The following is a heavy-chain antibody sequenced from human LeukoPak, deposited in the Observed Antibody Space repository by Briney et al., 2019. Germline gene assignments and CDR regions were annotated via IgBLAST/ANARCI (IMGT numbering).Heavy chain of an antibody. CDR3: ARDWYGDFYFDL. CDR1: GFTFGHYE. Sequence: GGSLRLSCVASGFTFGHYEMNWVRQAPGKGLEWVSYISSSGAIIYYADSVKGRFTISRDNAKNSLYLQMNSLRGEDTGVYYCARDWYGDFYFDLWVQGTRVTDSS. J-gene: IGHJ4*02. D-gene: IGHD4-17*01. CDR2: ISSSGAII. V-gene: IGHV3-48*03.